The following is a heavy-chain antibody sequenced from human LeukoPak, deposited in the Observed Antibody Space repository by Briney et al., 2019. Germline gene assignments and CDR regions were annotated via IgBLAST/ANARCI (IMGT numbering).Heavy chain of an antibody. CDR3: AVSGSPLDAFDI. J-gene: IGHJ3*02. CDR1: GGSISSSSYY. V-gene: IGHV4-39*01. D-gene: IGHD1-26*01. CDR2: IYYSGST. Sequence: SETLSLTCTVPGGSISSSSYYWGWIRQPPGKGLEWIGSIYYSGSTYYNPSLKSRVTISVDTSKNQFSLKLSSVTAADTAVYYCAVSGSPLDAFDIWGQGTMVTVSS.